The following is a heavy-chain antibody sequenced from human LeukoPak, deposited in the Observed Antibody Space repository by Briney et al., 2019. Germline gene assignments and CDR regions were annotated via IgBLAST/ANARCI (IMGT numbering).Heavy chain of an antibody. D-gene: IGHD6-19*01. V-gene: IGHV5-51*01. CDR1: GYSFTSYW. Sequence: GESLKISCKGSGYSFTSYWIGWVRQMPGKGLEWMGIIYPGDSDTRYSPSFQGQVTISADKSISTAYLQWSSLKASDTAMYYRARGIAVAGDNNWFDPWGQGTLVTVSS. CDR2: IYPGDSDT. J-gene: IGHJ5*02. CDR3: ARGIAVAGDNNWFDP.